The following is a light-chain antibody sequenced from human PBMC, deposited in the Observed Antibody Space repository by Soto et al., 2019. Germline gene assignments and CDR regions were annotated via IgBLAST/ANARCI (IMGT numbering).Light chain of an antibody. CDR3: GSFTTSRIWV. V-gene: IGLV1-44*01. CDR2: SNN. Sequence: QSVLTQPPSASGTPGQRVTISCSGSSSNIGSNTVNWYQQLPGTAPKLLIYSNNQRPSGVPDRFSGSKSGTSASLAISGLQSEDEAEYFCGSFTTSRIWVFGGGTKVTVL. J-gene: IGLJ3*02. CDR1: SSNIGSNT.